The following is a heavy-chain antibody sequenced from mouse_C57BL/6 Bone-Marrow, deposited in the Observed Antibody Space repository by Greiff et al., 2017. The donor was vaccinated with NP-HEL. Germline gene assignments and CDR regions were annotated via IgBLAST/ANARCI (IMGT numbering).Heavy chain of an antibody. Sequence: VQLQQSGAELARPGASVKLSCKASGYTFTSYGISWVKQRPGQGLEWIGEIYPRSGNTYYNEKFKGKATLTADKSSSTAYMELSSLTSEDSAVYFCERFNYYGSSYSWFAYWGQGTLVTVSA. J-gene: IGHJ3*01. D-gene: IGHD1-1*01. CDR3: ERFNYYGSSYSWFAY. CDR1: GYTFTSYG. V-gene: IGHV1-81*01. CDR2: IYPRSGNT.